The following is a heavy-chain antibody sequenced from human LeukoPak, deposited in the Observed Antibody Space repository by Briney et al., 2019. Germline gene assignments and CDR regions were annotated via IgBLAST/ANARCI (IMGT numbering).Heavy chain of an antibody. CDR2: ISAFNGHT. CDR3: ARGRSEGYADGYYYYMDV. CDR1: GYTFTSYG. Sequence: WASVKVSCKASGYTFTSYGISWVRQAPGQGLEWMGCISAFNGHTNYAQKFQGRVTMTTDTSTSTAYMELRSLRSDDTAVYYCARGRSEGYADGYYYYMDVWGKGTTVTVSS. J-gene: IGHJ6*03. D-gene: IGHD5-18*01. V-gene: IGHV1-18*01.